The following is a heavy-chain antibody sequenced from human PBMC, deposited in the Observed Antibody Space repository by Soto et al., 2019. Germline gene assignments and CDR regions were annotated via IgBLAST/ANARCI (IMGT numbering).Heavy chain of an antibody. Sequence: QVQLVQSGAEVKKPGSSVKVSCKASGGTFSSYAISWVRQAPGQGLEWMGGIIPIFGKANYAQKFQGRVPITAVESTSTAYMELGSLRSEDTAVYYCARETGLVRGGDYYYYGMDVWGQGTTVTVSS. CDR3: ARETGLVRGGDYYYYGMDV. J-gene: IGHJ6*02. D-gene: IGHD3-10*01. CDR2: IIPIFGKA. V-gene: IGHV1-69*12. CDR1: GGTFSSYA.